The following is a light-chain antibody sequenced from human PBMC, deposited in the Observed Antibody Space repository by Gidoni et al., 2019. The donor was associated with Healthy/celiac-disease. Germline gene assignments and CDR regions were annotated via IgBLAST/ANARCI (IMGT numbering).Light chain of an antibody. CDR2: GAS. Sequence: EIVLTHSPATLSVSPGERATRSCSARQSVSSNLAGYQPKPGQAPRLIIYGASTRATGIPARSRGSWSGTEFPLTISSLHSEDFAVYYCQQYNNWPRTFGQGTKLEXK. CDR3: QQYNNWPRT. CDR1: QSVSSN. V-gene: IGKV3-15*01. J-gene: IGKJ2*02.